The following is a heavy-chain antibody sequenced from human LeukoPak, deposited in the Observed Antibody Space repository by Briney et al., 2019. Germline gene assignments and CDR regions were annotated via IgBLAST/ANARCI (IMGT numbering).Heavy chain of an antibody. CDR2: IIPIFGTA. CDR1: GGTFSSYA. J-gene: IGHJ4*02. D-gene: IGHD2-15*01. Sequence: SVTVSCTASGGTFSSYAISWVRQAPGQGLEWMGGIIPIFGTANYAQKFRGRVTIIADESTSTAYMELSSLRSEDTAVYYCARGRLSVVALFDYWGQGTLVTVSS. V-gene: IGHV1-69*13. CDR3: ARGRLSVVALFDY.